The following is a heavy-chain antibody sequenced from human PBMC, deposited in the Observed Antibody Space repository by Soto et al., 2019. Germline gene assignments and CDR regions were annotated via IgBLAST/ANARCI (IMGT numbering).Heavy chain of an antibody. CDR2: IYYSGST. V-gene: IGHV4-31*03. Sequence: PSETLSLTCTVSGGSISSGGYYWSWIRQHPGKGLEWIGYIYYSGSTYYNPSLKSRVTISVDTSKNQFSLKLSSVTAADTAVYYCAGDRSGSDYYYGMDVWGQGTTVTVSS. D-gene: IGHD6-25*01. CDR1: GGSISSGGYY. CDR3: AGDRSGSDYYYGMDV. J-gene: IGHJ6*02.